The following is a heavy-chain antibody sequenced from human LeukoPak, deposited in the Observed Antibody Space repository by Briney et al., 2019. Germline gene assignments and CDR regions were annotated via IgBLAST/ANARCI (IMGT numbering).Heavy chain of an antibody. J-gene: IGHJ4*02. CDR2: INEDASTI. V-gene: IGHV3-74*03. D-gene: IGHD3-16*01. CDR3: VRDLILVWTPGDDFDH. Sequence: GGSLRLSCVASGFTFSSYWMHWVRQAPGKGLEWVSRINEDASTITYADSEKGRFTISRENAMNTLYLQMNSLRAEDTAVYYCVRDLILVWTPGDDFDHWGQGTLVTVSS. CDR1: GFTFSSYW.